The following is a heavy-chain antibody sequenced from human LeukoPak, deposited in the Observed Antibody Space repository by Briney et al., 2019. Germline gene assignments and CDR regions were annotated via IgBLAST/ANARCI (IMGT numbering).Heavy chain of an antibody. CDR2: ISGSGGST. CDR1: GFTFSSYA. D-gene: IGHD6-19*01. Sequence: HPGGSLRLSCAASGFTFSSYAMSWVRQAPGKGLEWVSGISGSGGSTYYADSVKGRFTVSRDNSKNTLYLQMNSLRAEDTAVYFCAKKSSAWFGDDYWGQGTLVTVSS. CDR3: AKKSSAWFGDDY. V-gene: IGHV3-23*01. J-gene: IGHJ4*02.